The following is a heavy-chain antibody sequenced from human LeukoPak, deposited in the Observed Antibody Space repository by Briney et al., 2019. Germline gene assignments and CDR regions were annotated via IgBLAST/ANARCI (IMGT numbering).Heavy chain of an antibody. CDR2: IWYDGSND. CDR1: GFTFSSYG. Sequence: PGGSLRLSCAASGFTFSSYGMHWVRQAPGKGLEWVAAIWYDGSNDYYADSVKGRFTISRDNPKNALYLQMNSLRAEDTAVYYCAKAARILEWFFDPWGQGTLVTVSS. V-gene: IGHV3-33*06. D-gene: IGHD3-3*01. CDR3: AKAARILEWFFDP. J-gene: IGHJ5*02.